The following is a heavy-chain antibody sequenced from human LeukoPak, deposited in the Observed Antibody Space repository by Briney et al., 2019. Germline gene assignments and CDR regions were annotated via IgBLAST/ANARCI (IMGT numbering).Heavy chain of an antibody. CDR2: IIPIFGTA. Sequence: GSSVKVSCKASGGTFSSYAISWVLQAPGQGLEWMGRIIPIFGTANYAQKFQGRVTITTDESTSTAYMELSSLRSEDTAAYYCARVGLRMGVYYFDYWGQGTLVTVSS. CDR1: GGTFSSYA. CDR3: ARVGLRMGVYYFDY. J-gene: IGHJ4*02. V-gene: IGHV1-69*05. D-gene: IGHD1-26*01.